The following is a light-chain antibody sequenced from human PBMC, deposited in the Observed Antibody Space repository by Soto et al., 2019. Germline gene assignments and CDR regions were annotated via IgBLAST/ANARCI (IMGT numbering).Light chain of an antibody. CDR1: SSEVDGYDY. J-gene: IGLJ2*01. CDR2: DVS. V-gene: IGLV2-14*03. Sequence: QSVLTQPASVSESPGLSITISCTGTSSEVDGYDYVSWYKQHTRKAPKLMIFDVSNRTLGVSKRFSGCKSCNTASMTISGLQTEDEADYSCSSSTSSSTVVVGGGTKVTVL. CDR3: SSSTSSSTVV.